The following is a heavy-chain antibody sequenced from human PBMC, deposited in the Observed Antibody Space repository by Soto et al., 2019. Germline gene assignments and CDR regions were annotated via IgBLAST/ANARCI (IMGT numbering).Heavy chain of an antibody. Sequence: QVQLQESGPGLVKPSGTLSLTCAVSSGSISSSNWWSWVRQPPGKGLEWIGEIYHSGSTNYNPSLKSRVTRSVDKSKNQFSLKLSSVTAADTAVYYCARAYLSIAVAGTWFDYWGQGTLVTVSS. D-gene: IGHD6-19*01. CDR2: IYHSGST. CDR3: ARAYLSIAVAGTWFDY. V-gene: IGHV4-4*02. CDR1: SGSISSSNW. J-gene: IGHJ4*02.